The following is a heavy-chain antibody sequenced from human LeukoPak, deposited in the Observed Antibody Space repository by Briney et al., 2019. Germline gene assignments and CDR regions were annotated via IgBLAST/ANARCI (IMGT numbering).Heavy chain of an antibody. CDR2: ISGSGGST. Sequence: GGSLRLSCAASGFTFSSYAMSWVRQAPGKGLEWVSAISGSGGSTYYADSVKGRFTISRDNSKNTLYLQMNSLRAEDTAVYYCAKGWGKYSGYDTNYYGMDVWGQGTTVTVSS. CDR1: GFTFSSYA. CDR3: AKGWGKYSGYDTNYYGMDV. D-gene: IGHD5-12*01. J-gene: IGHJ6*02. V-gene: IGHV3-23*01.